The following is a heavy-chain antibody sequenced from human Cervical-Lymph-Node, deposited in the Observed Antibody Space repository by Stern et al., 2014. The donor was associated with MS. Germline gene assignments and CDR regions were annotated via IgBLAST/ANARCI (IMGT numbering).Heavy chain of an antibody. D-gene: IGHD1-1*01. J-gene: IGHJ4*02. V-gene: IGHV2-5*02. CDR2: IYWDDDK. Sequence: QVTLRESGPTLVKPTQTLTLTCTFSGFSLNTLGVAVGWIRPPPGKALEWLANIYWDDDKKYSPSLKSRLTVTRDTSKNQVVLTMTNMDPVDTATYYCAHRRGVQPYFDDWGQGTLVTVSS. CDR3: AHRRGVQPYFDD. CDR1: GFSLNTLGVA.